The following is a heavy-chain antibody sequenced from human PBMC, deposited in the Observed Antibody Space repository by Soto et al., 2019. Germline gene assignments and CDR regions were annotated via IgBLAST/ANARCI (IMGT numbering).Heavy chain of an antibody. V-gene: IGHV4-59*01. CDR3: AGLRGYAGSTIDY. D-gene: IGHD2-15*01. CDR2: ISYSGNT. CDR1: GGSIISGY. J-gene: IGHJ4*02. Sequence: PSETLSLTCTVSGGSIISGYWGWIRQRPGKGLEWIGYISYSGNTNYNPSLKSRVTMSVDTPKNQFSLRLSSVTTADTAVYYCAGLRGYAGSTIDYWGQGNLVTVSS.